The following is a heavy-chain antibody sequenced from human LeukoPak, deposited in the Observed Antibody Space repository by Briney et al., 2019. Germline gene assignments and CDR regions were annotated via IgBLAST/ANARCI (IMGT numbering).Heavy chain of an antibody. J-gene: IGHJ4*02. CDR2: INHSGST. Sequence: PSETLSLTCAVYGGSFSGYYWSWIRQPPGKGLEWIGEINHSGSTNYNPSLKSRVTISVDTSKNQFSLKLSSVTAADTAVYYCARGIFRCYGDYASVWGQGTLVTVSS. D-gene: IGHD4-17*01. CDR3: ARGIFRCYGDYASV. CDR1: GGSFSGYY. V-gene: IGHV4-34*01.